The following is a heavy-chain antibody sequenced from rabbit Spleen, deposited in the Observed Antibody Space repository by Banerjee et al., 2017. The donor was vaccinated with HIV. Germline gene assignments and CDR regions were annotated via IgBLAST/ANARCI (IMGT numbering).Heavy chain of an antibody. J-gene: IGHJ4*01. CDR1: GFSFIAGYY. V-gene: IGHV1S40*01. D-gene: IGHD1-1*01. Sequence: QSLEESGGDLVKPGASLTLTCTASGFSFIAGYYMCWVRQAPGKGLEWIACIYTGSSGITYYANWVISRFTITSNTNQNTVDLKMTSLTAADTATYFCARWAAGSGGWYTFNLWARAPWSPS. CDR3: ARWAAGSGGWYTFNL. CDR2: IYTGSSGIT.